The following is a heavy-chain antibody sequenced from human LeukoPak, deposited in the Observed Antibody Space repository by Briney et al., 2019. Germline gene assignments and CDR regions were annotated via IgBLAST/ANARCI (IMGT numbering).Heavy chain of an antibody. J-gene: IGHJ4*02. V-gene: IGHV1-2*02. Sequence: GSSVKVSCKASGGTFSSHFISWVRQAPGQGLEWMGWINPHSGGTNYSQRFQGRVTMTRDTSISTAYMELSRLTSDDTAVYYCARADYYDVSAYHLLDNWAQGTLVTVS. D-gene: IGHD3-22*01. CDR1: GGTFSSHF. CDR2: INPHSGGT. CDR3: ARADYYDVSAYHLLDN.